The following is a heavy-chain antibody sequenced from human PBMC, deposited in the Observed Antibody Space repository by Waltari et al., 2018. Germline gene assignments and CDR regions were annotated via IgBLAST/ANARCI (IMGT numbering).Heavy chain of an antibody. CDR1: GYSLSSGYY. Sequence: QVQLQESGPGLVKPSETLSLTCAVSGYSLSSGYYWGWIRQPPGKGLEWIGSIYHSGSTYYNPSLKSRVTISVDTSKNQFSLKLSSVTAADTAVYYCARVVSSGSQAAFDYWGQGTLVTVSS. CDR3: ARVVSSGSQAAFDY. V-gene: IGHV4-38-2*01. J-gene: IGHJ4*02. CDR2: IYHSGST. D-gene: IGHD6-19*01.